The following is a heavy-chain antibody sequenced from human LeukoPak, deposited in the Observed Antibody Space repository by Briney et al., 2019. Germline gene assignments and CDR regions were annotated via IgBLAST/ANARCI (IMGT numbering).Heavy chain of an antibody. CDR2: IYHSGST. Sequence: SETLSLTCTVSGDSISSHYWSWIRQPPGKGLEWSGYIYHSGSTNYNPSLTSRVTISADTSKDQFSLKLASVAAADTAVYYFATGYSSTWYYFDYWGQGTLVTVSS. CDR1: GDSISSHY. CDR3: ATGYSSTWYYFDY. V-gene: IGHV4-59*11. J-gene: IGHJ4*02. D-gene: IGHD6-13*01.